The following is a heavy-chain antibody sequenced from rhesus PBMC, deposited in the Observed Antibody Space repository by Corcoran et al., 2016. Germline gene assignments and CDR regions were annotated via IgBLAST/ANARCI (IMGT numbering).Heavy chain of an antibody. CDR2: INGNRGTT. D-gene: IGHD6-25*01. CDR1: GASIRNNW. J-gene: IGHJ4*01. Sequence: QVQLQESGPGLVKPSETLSLTCTVSGASIRNNWWTWIRLPPGKGLEWTGEINGNRGTTNDTPSLKIRVTISRDASKKQFSLKLNSVTGADTAVYYCAQMKGRHLEYWGQGVLVTVSS. V-gene: IGHV4-80*01. CDR3: AQMKGRHLEY.